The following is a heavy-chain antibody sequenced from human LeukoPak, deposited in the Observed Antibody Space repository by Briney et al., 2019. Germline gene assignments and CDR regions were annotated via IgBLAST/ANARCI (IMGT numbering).Heavy chain of an antibody. D-gene: IGHD3-22*01. J-gene: IGHJ4*02. CDR2: ISSNGGST. Sequence: PGGSLRLSCSASGFTFSSYAMHWVRQAPGKGLEYVSAISSNGGSTYYADSVKGRFTISRDNSKNTLYLQMNSLRAEDTAVYYCAKEPRGGMIVVVITAIDYWGQGTLVTVSS. V-gene: IGHV3-64*04. CDR1: GFTFSSYA. CDR3: AKEPRGGMIVVVITAIDY.